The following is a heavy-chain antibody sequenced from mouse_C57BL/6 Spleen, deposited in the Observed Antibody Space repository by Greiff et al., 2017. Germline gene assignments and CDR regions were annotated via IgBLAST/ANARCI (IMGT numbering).Heavy chain of an antibody. CDR3: AVLLRYSFDY. J-gene: IGHJ2*01. CDR2: ILPGTGST. D-gene: IGHD1-1*01. V-gene: IGHV1-9*01. Sequence: VQLQQSGAELMKPGASVKLSCKATGYTFTGYWIEWVKQRPGHGLEWIGEILPGTGSTNYTEKFKGKATFTADTSSNTAYMQLSSLTTEDSAIYYCAVLLRYSFDYWGQGTTLTVSS. CDR1: GYTFTGYW.